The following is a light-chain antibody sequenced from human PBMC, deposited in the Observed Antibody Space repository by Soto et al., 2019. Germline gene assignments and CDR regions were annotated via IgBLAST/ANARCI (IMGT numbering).Light chain of an antibody. CDR3: SSYSSSSTL. J-gene: IGLJ1*01. V-gene: IGLV2-14*01. CDR2: DVR. Sequence: LTQPASVSGSPGQSITISCTGAGSDVGGYNYVSRYQQHPGKAPKLMIYDVRNQPSGVSNRFSGSKSGNTASLTISGLQAEDEADYYCSSYSSSSTLFGTGTKVTVL. CDR1: GSDVGGYNY.